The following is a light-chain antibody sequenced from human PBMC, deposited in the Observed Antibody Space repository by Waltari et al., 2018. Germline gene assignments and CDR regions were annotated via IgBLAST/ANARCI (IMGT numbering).Light chain of an antibody. CDR3: AAWDDTLSGHSV. CDR1: NSNIGANF. Sequence: QSVLTQPPSASGTPGQRVTISCSGSNSNIGANFVYWYRQFPGTSPKLLIYGNDKRPAGVPDRFSGSKSGSSASLVISGLRSEDEADDYCAAWDDTLSGHSVFGTGTKVTVL. CDR2: GND. J-gene: IGLJ1*01. V-gene: IGLV1-47*01.